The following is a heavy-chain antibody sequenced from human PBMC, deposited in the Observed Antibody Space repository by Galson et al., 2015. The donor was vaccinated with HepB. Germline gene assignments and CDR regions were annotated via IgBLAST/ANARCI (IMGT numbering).Heavy chain of an antibody. D-gene: IGHD4-17*01. CDR3: ARAGVTTVTTGAFDI. J-gene: IGHJ3*02. Sequence: TLSLTCTVSGGSISSGGYYWSWIRQHPGKGLEWIGYIYYSGSTYYNPSLKSRVTISVDTSKNQFSLKLSSVTAADTAVYYCARAGVTTVTTGAFDIWGQGTMVTVSS. CDR2: IYYSGST. V-gene: IGHV4-30-4*08. CDR1: GGSISSGGYY.